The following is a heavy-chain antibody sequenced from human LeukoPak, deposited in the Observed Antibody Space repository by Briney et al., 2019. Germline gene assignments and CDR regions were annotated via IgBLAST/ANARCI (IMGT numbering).Heavy chain of an antibody. V-gene: IGHV4-59*06. CDR3: ARGLRYCSSTSCPYYFDY. J-gene: IGHJ4*02. CDR2: IYYSGST. D-gene: IGHD2-2*01. CDR1: GGSISSYY. Sequence: SETLSLTCTVSGGSISSYYWSWIRQHPGKGLEWLGYIYYSGSTYYNPSLKSRVTISVDTSKNQFSLKLSSVTAADTAVYYCARGLRYCSSTSCPYYFDYWGQGTLVTVSS.